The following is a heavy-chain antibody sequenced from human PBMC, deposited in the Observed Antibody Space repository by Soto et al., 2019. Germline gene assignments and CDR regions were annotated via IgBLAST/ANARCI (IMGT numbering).Heavy chain of an antibody. J-gene: IGHJ6*02. CDR3: ARVQRAGMDV. CDR2: INAGNGNT. CDR1: GYSFTTYA. Sequence: QVQLVQSGAEVKKPGASVKVSCKASGYSFTTYAIHWVRQAPGQRLEWMGWINAGNGNTKDSQRFQGRVTITRDTSASTAYMELSSLRSEDSAVYYCARVQRAGMDVWGQGTTVTVSS. V-gene: IGHV1-3*01.